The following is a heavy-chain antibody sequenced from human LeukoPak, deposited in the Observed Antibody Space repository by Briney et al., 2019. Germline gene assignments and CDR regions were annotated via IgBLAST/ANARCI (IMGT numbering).Heavy chain of an antibody. CDR2: IKQDGSEK. D-gene: IGHD6-19*01. CDR3: ARDLSHSSGWYGADYFDY. V-gene: IGHV3-7*01. J-gene: IGHJ4*02. Sequence: PGGSLRLSCAGSGFTFSSHWMSWVRQARGKGLEWVANIKQDGSEKYYVDSVKGRYTISRDNAKNSLYLQMNSLRAEDTAVYYCARDLSHSSGWYGADYFDYWGQGTLVTVSS. CDR1: GFTFSSHW.